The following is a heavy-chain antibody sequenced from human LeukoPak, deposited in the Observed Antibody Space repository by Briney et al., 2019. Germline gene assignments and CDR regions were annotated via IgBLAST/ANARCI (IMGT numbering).Heavy chain of an antibody. Sequence: ASVKVSCKASGYTFTGYYMHWVRQAPGQGLEWMGRINPNSGGTNYAQKLQGRVTMTRDTSISTAYMELSRLRSDDTAVYYCAIQFSMATNSPFVYWGQGTLVTVSS. J-gene: IGHJ4*02. V-gene: IGHV1-2*06. CDR3: AIQFSMATNSPFVY. CDR2: INPNSGGT. CDR1: GYTFTGYY. D-gene: IGHD5-24*01.